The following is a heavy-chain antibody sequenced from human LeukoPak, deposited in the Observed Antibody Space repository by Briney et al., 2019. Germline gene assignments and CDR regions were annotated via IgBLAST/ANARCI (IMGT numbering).Heavy chain of an antibody. V-gene: IGHV4-4*02. CDR3: AREGGPYRPLDY. J-gene: IGHJ4*02. Sequence: SGTLSLTCGVSGGSITNTNYWTWVRQPPGKGLEWIGEVNLQGSTNYNPSLMGRVAISVDTSENHISLQLTSATAADTAVYYCAREGGPYRPLDYSGQGALVTVSS. CDR1: GGSITNTNY. CDR2: VNLQGST.